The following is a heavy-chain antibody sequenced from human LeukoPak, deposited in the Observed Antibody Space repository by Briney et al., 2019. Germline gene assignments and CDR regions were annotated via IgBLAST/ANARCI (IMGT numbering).Heavy chain of an antibody. J-gene: IGHJ4*02. CDR3: ARSYYDFWSGFYSDF. V-gene: IGHV4-59*11. CDR1: GGSINSHY. Sequence: SETLSLTCTVSGGSINSHYWSWIRQPPGKGLQWVGFISYSGSTSYNPSLLSRVTISVDTSKNQFSLKLNSVTAADTALYFCARSYYDFWSGFYSDFWGQGALVTVSS. CDR2: ISYSGST. D-gene: IGHD3-3*01.